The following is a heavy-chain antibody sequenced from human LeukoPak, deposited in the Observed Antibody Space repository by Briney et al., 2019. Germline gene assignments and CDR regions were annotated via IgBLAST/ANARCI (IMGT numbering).Heavy chain of an antibody. V-gene: IGHV3-66*02. CDR2: TYTGGST. CDR1: GFTVSRKY. D-gene: IGHD4-17*01. Sequence: GGSLRLSCAASGFTVSRKYMTWVRQAPGKGLEWVSITYTGGSTTYADSVKGRFTISRDNSKNTLYLQMNSLRAEDTAVYYCARAATTECFDYWGQGTLVTVSS. CDR3: ARAATTECFDY. J-gene: IGHJ4*02.